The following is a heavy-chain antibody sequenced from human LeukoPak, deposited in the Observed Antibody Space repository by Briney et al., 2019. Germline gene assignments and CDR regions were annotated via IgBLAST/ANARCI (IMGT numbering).Heavy chain of an antibody. Sequence: PGGSLRLSCAASGFTFSSYSMNWVRQAPGKGLECVSSNSSSSSYIYYADSVKGRFTISRDNAKNSLYLQMNSLRAEDTAVYYCARTLMYYYGSETYFWFDPWGQGTLVTVSS. J-gene: IGHJ5*02. CDR1: GFTFSSYS. CDR2: NSSSSSYI. V-gene: IGHV3-21*01. D-gene: IGHD3-10*01. CDR3: ARTLMYYYGSETYFWFDP.